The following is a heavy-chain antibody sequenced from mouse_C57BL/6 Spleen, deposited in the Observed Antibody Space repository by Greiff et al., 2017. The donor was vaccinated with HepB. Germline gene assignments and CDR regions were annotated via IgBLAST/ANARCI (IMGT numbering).Heavy chain of an antibody. J-gene: IGHJ4*01. V-gene: IGHV1-55*01. Sequence: VQLQQSGAELVKPGASVKMSCKASGYTFTSYWITWVKQRPGQGLEWIGDIYPGSGSTNYNEKFKSKATLTVDTSSSTAYMQLSSLTSEDSAVYYCARSRAYYSSSYAMDYWGQGTSVTVSS. CDR1: GYTFTSYW. CDR2: IYPGSGST. CDR3: ARSRAYYSSSYAMDY. D-gene: IGHD2-5*01.